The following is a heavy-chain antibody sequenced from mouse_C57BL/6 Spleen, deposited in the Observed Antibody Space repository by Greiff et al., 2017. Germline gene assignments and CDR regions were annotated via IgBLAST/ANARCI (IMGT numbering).Heavy chain of an antibody. CDR3: AIEDCAWFAY. J-gene: IGHJ3*01. Sequence: QVQLKQPGAELVKPGASVKVSCKASGYTFTSYWMHWVKQRPGQGLEWIGRIYPSDSDTNYNQKFKGKATLTVDKSSSTAYMQLSSLTSEDSAVYYCAIEDCAWFAYWGQGTLVTVSA. V-gene: IGHV1-74*01. CDR1: GYTFTSYW. CDR2: IYPSDSDT.